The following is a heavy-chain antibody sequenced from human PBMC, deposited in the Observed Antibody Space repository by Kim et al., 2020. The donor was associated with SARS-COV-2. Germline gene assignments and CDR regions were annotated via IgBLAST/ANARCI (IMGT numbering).Heavy chain of an antibody. Sequence: GGSLRLSCAASGFTFSSYAMHWVRQAPGKGLEWVAVISYDGSNKYYADSVKGRFTISRDNSKNTLYLQMNSLRAEDTAVYYCARSSPLLWFGELSPDYWGQGTLVTVSS. D-gene: IGHD3-10*01. CDR2: ISYDGSNK. CDR3: ARSSPLLWFGELSPDY. V-gene: IGHV3-30*04. J-gene: IGHJ4*02. CDR1: GFTFSSYA.